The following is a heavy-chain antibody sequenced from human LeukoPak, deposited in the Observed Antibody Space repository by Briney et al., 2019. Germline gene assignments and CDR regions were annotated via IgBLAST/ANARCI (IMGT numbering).Heavy chain of an antibody. J-gene: IGHJ4*02. Sequence: ASVKVSCKVSGYTLTELSMHWVRQAPGKGLEWMGGFDPEDGETIYAQKFLGRVTMAEDTSTDTAYMELSSLRSEDTAVYYCVRGDARSGYDPFDYWGQGTLVTVAS. V-gene: IGHV1-24*01. CDR1: GYTLTELS. CDR2: FDPEDGET. D-gene: IGHD3-22*01. CDR3: VRGDARSGYDPFDY.